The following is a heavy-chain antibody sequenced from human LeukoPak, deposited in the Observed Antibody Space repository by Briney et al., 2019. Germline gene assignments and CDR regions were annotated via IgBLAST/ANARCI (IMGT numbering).Heavy chain of an antibody. CDR2: IYHSGST. Sequence: PSETLSLTCTVSGYSISSGNYWDWIRQPPGKGLEWIGTIYHSGSTYYNPSLKSRVTISVDTSKNQFSLKLNSVTAADTAVYYCARIYSSSWFLNWFDPWGQGTLVTVSS. D-gene: IGHD6-13*01. CDR1: GYSISSGNY. V-gene: IGHV4-38-2*02. J-gene: IGHJ5*02. CDR3: ARIYSSSWFLNWFDP.